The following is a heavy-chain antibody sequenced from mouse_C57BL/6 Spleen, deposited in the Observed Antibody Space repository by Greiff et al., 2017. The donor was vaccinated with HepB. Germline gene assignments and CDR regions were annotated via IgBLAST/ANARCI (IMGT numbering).Heavy chain of an antibody. D-gene: IGHD4-1*01. J-gene: IGHJ4*01. CDR2: IWSDGST. Sequence: VKLVESGPGLVAPSQSLSITCTVSGFSLTSYGVHWVRQPPGKGLEWLVVIWSDGSTTYNSALKSRLSISKDNSKSQVFLKMNSLQTDDTAMYYCARESPYLGYAMDYWGQGTSVTVSS. CDR3: ARESPYLGYAMDY. V-gene: IGHV2-6*03. CDR1: GFSLTSYG.